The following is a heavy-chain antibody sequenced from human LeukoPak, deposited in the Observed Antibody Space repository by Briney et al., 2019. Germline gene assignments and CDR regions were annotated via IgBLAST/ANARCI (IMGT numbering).Heavy chain of an antibody. CDR2: ISGSGGST. Sequence: GGSRRLSCAASGFTFSSYAMSWVRPAPGKGLEWVSAISGSGGSTYYADSVKGRFTISRDNSKNTLYLQMNSLRAEDTAVYYCARVRGSSTLDYWGQGTLVAVSS. D-gene: IGHD1-26*01. CDR3: ARVRGSSTLDY. J-gene: IGHJ4*02. V-gene: IGHV3-23*01. CDR1: GFTFSSYA.